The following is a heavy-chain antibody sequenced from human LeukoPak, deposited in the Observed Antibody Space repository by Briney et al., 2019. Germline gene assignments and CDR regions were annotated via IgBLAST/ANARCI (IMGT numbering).Heavy chain of an antibody. J-gene: IGHJ4*02. D-gene: IGHD3-22*01. CDR1: GGSISSSSYS. Sequence: NPSETLSLTCTVSGGSISSSSYSWSWIRQPAGKGLEWIGRIYISGSTTYNPSLKSRVTISGDTSENQFSLRLSSVTAADTAVYYCARASYSYDISGWVPFDYWGQGTLVTVSS. CDR3: ARASYSYDISGWVPFDY. V-gene: IGHV4-61*02. CDR2: IYISGST.